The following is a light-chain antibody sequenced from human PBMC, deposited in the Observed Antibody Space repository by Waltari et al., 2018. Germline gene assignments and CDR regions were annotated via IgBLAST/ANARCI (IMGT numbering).Light chain of an antibody. V-gene: IGKV3-15*01. Sequence: EIVMTQSPATLSVSPGDRATLSCRASETGSLNLAWYQQKPGQAPRLLIYSASTRASGVPDRFSGSGSGTEFTLTISNLQSEDFAVYYCQQYSYWPPLTFGGGTKVDIK. J-gene: IGKJ4*01. CDR3: QQYSYWPPLT. CDR2: SAS. CDR1: ETGSLN.